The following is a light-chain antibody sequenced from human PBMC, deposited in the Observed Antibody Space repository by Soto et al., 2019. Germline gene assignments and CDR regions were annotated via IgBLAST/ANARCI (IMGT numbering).Light chain of an antibody. V-gene: IGLV2-8*01. Sequence: QSALTQPPSASGSPGQSVTISCAGTSSDVGGYNYVSWYQQYPGKVPELMIYEVSERPSGVPDRFSGSKSGNTAFLTVSGLQAEDEADYYCLSYADTAYVFGTGTKLTVL. J-gene: IGLJ1*01. CDR1: SSDVGGYNY. CDR3: LSYADTAYV. CDR2: EVS.